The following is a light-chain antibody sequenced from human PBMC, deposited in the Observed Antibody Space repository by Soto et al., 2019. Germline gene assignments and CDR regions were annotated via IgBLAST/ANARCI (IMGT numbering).Light chain of an antibody. CDR3: QSADISGTYVV. Sequence: SYELTQPPSVSVSPGQTARITCSGDALPKQYAYWYQQKPGQAPVLVIYKDSERPSGIPEGFSGSSSGTTVTLTISGVQAEDEADYYCQSADISGTYVVFGGGTKVTVL. CDR2: KDS. J-gene: IGLJ2*01. CDR1: ALPKQY. V-gene: IGLV3-25*03.